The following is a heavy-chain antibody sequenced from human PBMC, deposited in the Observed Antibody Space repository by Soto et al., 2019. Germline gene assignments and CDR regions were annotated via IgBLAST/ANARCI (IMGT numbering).Heavy chain of an antibody. J-gene: IGHJ4*02. V-gene: IGHV1-69*13. Sequence: GASVKVSCKASGGTLSGYAISWVRQAPGQGLEWMGGIIPIFGTANYAQKFQGRVTITADESTSTAYMELSSLRSEDTAVYYCARSIAVAGGTQGFDYWGQGTLVTVSS. CDR2: IIPIFGTA. D-gene: IGHD6-19*01. CDR3: ARSIAVAGGTQGFDY. CDR1: GGTLSGYA.